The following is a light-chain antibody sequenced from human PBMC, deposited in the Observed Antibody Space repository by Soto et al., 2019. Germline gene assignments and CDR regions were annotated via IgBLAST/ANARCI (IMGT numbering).Light chain of an antibody. CDR3: QQYNYWPRT. V-gene: IGKV3-15*01. CDR2: GAS. Sequence: EIVITQSPATLSVSPGERATLSCRASQSVDNNLAWYQQKPGQAPRLLIHGASFRVTGIPARFSGSGSGTDFTLTISSLRSEDFAIYYCQQYNYWPRTFGQGTKVDI. J-gene: IGKJ1*01. CDR1: QSVDNN.